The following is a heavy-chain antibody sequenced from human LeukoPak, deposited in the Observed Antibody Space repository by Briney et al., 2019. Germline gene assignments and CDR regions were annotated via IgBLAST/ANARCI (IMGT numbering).Heavy chain of an antibody. J-gene: IGHJ4*02. Sequence: PSETLSLTCTVSGGSISSGDYYWSWIRQPPGKGLEWIGYIYYSGSTYYNPSLKSRVTISVDTSKNQFSLKLSSVTAADTAVYYCARVGNYGGNWWDYWGQGTLVTVSS. CDR1: GGSISSGDYY. CDR3: ARVGNYGGNWWDY. V-gene: IGHV4-30-4*08. D-gene: IGHD4-23*01. CDR2: IYYSGST.